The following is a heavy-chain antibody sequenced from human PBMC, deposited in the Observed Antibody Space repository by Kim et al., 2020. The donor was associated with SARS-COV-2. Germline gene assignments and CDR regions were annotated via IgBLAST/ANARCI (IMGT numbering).Heavy chain of an antibody. J-gene: IGHJ6*02. Sequence: ASVKVSCKASGYTFTSYYMHWVRQAPGQGLEWMGIINPSGGSTSYAQKFQGRVTMTRDTSTSTVYMELSSLRSEDTAVYYCAREPAYDYSNYDDYYYYYYGKDVWGQGTTVTVSS. CDR3: AREPAYDYSNYDDYYYYYYGKDV. V-gene: IGHV1-46*01. CDR2: INPSGGST. CDR1: GYTFTSYY. D-gene: IGHD4-4*01.